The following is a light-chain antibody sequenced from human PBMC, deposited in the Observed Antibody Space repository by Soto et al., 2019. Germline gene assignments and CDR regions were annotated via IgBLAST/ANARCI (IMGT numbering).Light chain of an antibody. Sequence: EVVLTQSPGTLSLSPGERATLFCRASQSVSGDYLGWYQQKPGQAPRLLIYGVSSRAAGIPDRFSGSGSRTDFSLTISRLEPEDFAVYYCQQYGNSPVTFGRGTKLEIK. J-gene: IGKJ2*01. V-gene: IGKV3-20*01. CDR3: QQYGNSPVT. CDR1: QSVSGDY. CDR2: GVS.